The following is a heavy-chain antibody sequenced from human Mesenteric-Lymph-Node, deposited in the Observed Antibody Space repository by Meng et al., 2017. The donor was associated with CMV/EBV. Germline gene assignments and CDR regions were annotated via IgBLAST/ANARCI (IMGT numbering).Heavy chain of an antibody. J-gene: IGHJ4*02. V-gene: IGHV3-53*01. CDR2: IYSVGGT. CDR3: FGGGMYPGGNY. D-gene: IGHD1-26*01. CDR1: GFTFSSYS. Sequence: GESLKISCAASGFTFSSYSMNWVRQAPGKGLEWVSVIYSVGGTYYADSVRGRFTISRDNAKNSLYLQMNSLRAEDTAVYYCFGGGMYPGGNYWGQGTLVTVSS.